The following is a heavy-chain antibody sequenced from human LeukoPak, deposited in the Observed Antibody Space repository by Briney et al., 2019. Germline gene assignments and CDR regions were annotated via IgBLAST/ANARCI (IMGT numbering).Heavy chain of an antibody. CDR2: IRSKAYGGTA. CDR1: GFTFGDYA. CDR3: TTYHYDTSGYYYVTY. J-gene: IGHJ4*02. D-gene: IGHD3-22*01. V-gene: IGHV3-49*04. Sequence: GGSLRLSCTASGFTFGDYAMSWVRQAPGKGLEWVGFIRSKAYGGTADYAASLKGRFTISRDDPKNIAYLQMNSLKTEDTAVYYCTTYHYDTSGYYYVTYWGQGTLVTVSS.